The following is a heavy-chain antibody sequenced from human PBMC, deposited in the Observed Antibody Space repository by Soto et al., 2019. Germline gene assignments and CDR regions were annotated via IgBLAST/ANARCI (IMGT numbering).Heavy chain of an antibody. J-gene: IGHJ3*02. CDR1: GYTFTSYY. V-gene: IGHV1-46*03. D-gene: IGHD6-19*01. Sequence: ASEKVSCKASGYTFTSYYMHWVRQAPGQGLEWMGIINPSGGSTSYAQKFQGRVTMTRDTSTSTVYMELSSLRSEDTAVYYCARGTQYSSGWYGGPPPIWGQGTMVTVSS. CDR3: ARGTQYSSGWYGGPPPI. CDR2: INPSGGST.